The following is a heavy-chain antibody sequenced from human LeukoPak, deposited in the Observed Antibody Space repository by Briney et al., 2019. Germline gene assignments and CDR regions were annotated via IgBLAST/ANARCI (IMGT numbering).Heavy chain of an antibody. D-gene: IGHD3-10*01. CDR1: GGSISSGGYS. CDR2: IYHSGST. V-gene: IGHV4-30-2*01. CDR3: ARASSRGTMVRGVFDY. Sequence: SRTLSLTCAVSGGSISSGGYSWSWIRQPPGKGLEWIGYIYHSGSTYYNPSLKSRVTISVDRSKNQFSLKLSSVTAADTAVYYCARASSRGTMVRGVFDYWGQGTLVTVSS. J-gene: IGHJ4*02.